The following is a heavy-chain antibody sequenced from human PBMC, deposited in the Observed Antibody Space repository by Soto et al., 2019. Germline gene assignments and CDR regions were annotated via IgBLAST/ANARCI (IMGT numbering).Heavy chain of an antibody. CDR2: INAGNGNT. D-gene: IGHD3-16*02. CDR1: GYTFSSYA. J-gene: IGHJ5*02. V-gene: IGHV1-3*01. CDR3: ARDLLSYDYVWGSYRPYNWFDP. Sequence: GASVKVPCKATGYTFSSYAMHWVRQAPGQRLEWMGWINAGNGNTKYSQKLQGRVTITRDTSASTAYMELSSLRSEDTAVYYCARDLLSYDYVWGSYRPYNWFDPWGQGTLVTVSS.